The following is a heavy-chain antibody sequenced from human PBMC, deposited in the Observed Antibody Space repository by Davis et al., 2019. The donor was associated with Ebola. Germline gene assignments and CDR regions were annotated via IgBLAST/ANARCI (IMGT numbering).Heavy chain of an antibody. J-gene: IGHJ4*02. Sequence: GGSLRLSCAASGFTFSGSAMHWVRQASGKGLEWVGRIRSKANNYATAYAASVKGRFTISRDDSKNTAYLQMNSLKTEDTAVYYCTTETTVIDYWGQGTLVTVSS. V-gene: IGHV3-73*01. D-gene: IGHD4-17*01. CDR2: IRSKANNYAT. CDR3: TTETTVIDY. CDR1: GFTFSGSA.